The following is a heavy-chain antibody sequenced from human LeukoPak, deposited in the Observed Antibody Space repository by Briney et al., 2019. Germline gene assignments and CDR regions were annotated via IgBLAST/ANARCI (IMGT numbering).Heavy chain of an antibody. CDR3: ARDRIEDYYDSSGYPNRHYGMDV. J-gene: IGHJ6*02. D-gene: IGHD3-22*01. CDR1: GFTFSNNW. Sequence: GSLRLSCAASGFTFSNNWMSWVRQAPGKGLEWVASIKQDGSEKYYVDSVKGRFTISRDNAKNSLYLQMNSLRAEDTAVYYCARDRIEDYYDSSGYPNRHYGMDVWGQGTTVTVSS. V-gene: IGHV3-7*01. CDR2: IKQDGSEK.